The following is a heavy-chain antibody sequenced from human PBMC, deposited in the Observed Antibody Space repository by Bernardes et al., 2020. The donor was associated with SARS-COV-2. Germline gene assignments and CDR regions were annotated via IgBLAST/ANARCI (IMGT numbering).Heavy chain of an antibody. J-gene: IGHJ4*02. Sequence: GGSLRLSCAVSGFTFSTYWMHWVRQAPGKGPVWVSRISPDGSTTTYADSVKGRFTISRDNARNTLYLQMNSLGVEDTAVYFCVRGPSDGHGRFEYWGQGTLGTISS. V-gene: IGHV3-74*01. CDR1: GFTFSTYW. CDR2: ISPDGSTT. CDR3: VRGPSDGHGRFEY.